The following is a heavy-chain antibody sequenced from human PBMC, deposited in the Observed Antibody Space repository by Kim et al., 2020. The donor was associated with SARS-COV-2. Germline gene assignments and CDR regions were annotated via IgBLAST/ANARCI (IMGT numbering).Heavy chain of an antibody. CDR3: AKTEWMAN. J-gene: IGHJ1*01. CDR1: GFTFSSYA. V-gene: IGHV3-23*01. D-gene: IGHD6-19*01. Sequence: GGSLRLSCAASGFTFSSYAMAWVRQAPGKVLEWVSAVTGNGGSTYYADSVKGLFTISRDNSKNTVFLQMNSLRAEDTAVDYCAKTEWMANWGQGTLVTVSS. CDR2: VTGNGGST.